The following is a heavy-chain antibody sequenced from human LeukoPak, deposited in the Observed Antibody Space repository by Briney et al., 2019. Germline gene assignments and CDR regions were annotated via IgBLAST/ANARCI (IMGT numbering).Heavy chain of an antibody. Sequence: SVKVSCKASGGTFSSYAISWVRQAPGQGLEWMGRIIPIFGTANYAQKFQGRVTITTDESTSTAYMELSSLRSEDTAVYYCARGDLWSGNWFDPWGQGTLVIVSS. CDR2: IIPIFGTA. J-gene: IGHJ5*02. CDR1: GGTFSSYA. CDR3: ARGDLWSGNWFDP. V-gene: IGHV1-69*05. D-gene: IGHD3-3*01.